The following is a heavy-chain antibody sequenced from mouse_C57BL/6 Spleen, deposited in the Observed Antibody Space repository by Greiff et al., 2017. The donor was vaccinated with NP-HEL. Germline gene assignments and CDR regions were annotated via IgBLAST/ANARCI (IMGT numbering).Heavy chain of an antibody. V-gene: IGHV7-3*01. J-gene: IGHJ2*01. CDR1: GFTFTDYY. D-gene: IGHD2-5*01. CDR3: ARYPYYSNPYFDY. CDR2: IRNKANGYTT. Sequence: EVQLVESGGGLVQPGGSLSLSCAASGFTFTDYYMSWVRQPPGKALEWLGFIRNKANGYTTEYSASVKGRFTISRDNSQSILYLQMNALRAEDSATYYCARYPYYSNPYFDYWGQGTTLTVSS.